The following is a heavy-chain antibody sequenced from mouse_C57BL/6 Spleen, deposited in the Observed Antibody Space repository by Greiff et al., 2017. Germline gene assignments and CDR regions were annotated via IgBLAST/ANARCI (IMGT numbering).Heavy chain of an antibody. V-gene: IGHV1-50*01. D-gene: IGHD2-4*01. CDR1: GYTFTSYW. CDR3: ARGDYESWFAY. CDR2: IDPSDSYT. J-gene: IGHJ3*01. Sequence: VQLQQPGAELVKPGASVKLSCKASGYTFTSYWMQWVHQRPGQGLEWIGEIDPSDSYTNYNPKFKGKATLTVDTPSSTAYMQISSLTSEDSAVYYCARGDYESWFAYWGQGTLVTVSA.